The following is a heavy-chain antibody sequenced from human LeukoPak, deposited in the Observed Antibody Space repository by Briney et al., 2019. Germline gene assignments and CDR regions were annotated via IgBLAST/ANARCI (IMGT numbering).Heavy chain of an antibody. Sequence: ASVKVSCKASGYTFTGYYMRWVRQAPGQGLEWMGWINPNSGGTNSAQKFQGGVTMTRDTSISTAYMELRRLTSDDTAVYYCARDSSGDDYGLVDYWGQGTLVTVSS. CDR2: INPNSGGT. CDR3: ARDSSGDDYGLVDY. V-gene: IGHV1-2*02. CDR1: GYTFTGYY. J-gene: IGHJ4*02. D-gene: IGHD4-17*01.